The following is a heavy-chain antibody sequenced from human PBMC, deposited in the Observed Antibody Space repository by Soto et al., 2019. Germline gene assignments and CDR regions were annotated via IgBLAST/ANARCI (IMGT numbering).Heavy chain of an antibody. CDR1: GFTFSSYA. J-gene: IGHJ4*02. V-gene: IGHV3-23*01. CDR3: AKDYPATTYGSGSYYG. Sequence: GGSLRLSCAASGFTFSSYAMSWVRQAPGKGLEWVSAISGSGGSTYYADSVKGRFTISRDISKNTLYLQMNSLRAEDTAVYYCAKDYPATTYGSGSYYGWGQGTLVTVSS. CDR2: ISGSGGST. D-gene: IGHD3-10*01.